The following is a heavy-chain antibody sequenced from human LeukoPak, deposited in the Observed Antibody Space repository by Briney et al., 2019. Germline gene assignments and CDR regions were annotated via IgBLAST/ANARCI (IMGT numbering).Heavy chain of an antibody. Sequence: GGSLRLSCAASGFTFTSYAMNWVRQAPGKGLVWVSRINTDGSSTSYADSVKGRFTISRDNAKNTLYLQMNSLRAEDTAVYYCARAEYSSPELDYWGQGTLVTVSS. J-gene: IGHJ4*02. V-gene: IGHV3-74*01. D-gene: IGHD6-6*01. CDR1: GFTFTSYA. CDR2: INTDGSST. CDR3: ARAEYSSPELDY.